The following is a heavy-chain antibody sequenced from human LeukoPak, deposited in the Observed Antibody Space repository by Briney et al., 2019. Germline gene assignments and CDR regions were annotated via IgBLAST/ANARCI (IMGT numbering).Heavy chain of an antibody. V-gene: IGHV3-30*18. D-gene: IGHD3-22*01. CDR2: ISYDGSNK. CDR1: GFTFSSYG. Sequence: SGGSLRLSCAASGFTFSSYGMHWVRQAPGKGLEWVAVISYDGSNKYYADSVKGRFTISRDNSKNTLYLQMNSLRAEDTAVYYCAKVPLTYYYDSSGPASIYFQHWGQGTLVTVSS. CDR3: AKVPLTYYYDSSGPASIYFQH. J-gene: IGHJ1*01.